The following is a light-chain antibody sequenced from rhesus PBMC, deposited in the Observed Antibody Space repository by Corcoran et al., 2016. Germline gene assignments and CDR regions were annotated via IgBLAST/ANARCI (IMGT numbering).Light chain of an antibody. Sequence: QSAPTKSPSVSVSPGQTVTISSTGTSSDIGGYNGFSWYQQHPGKAPKLMIYEFSKRPTGVSDRFSGSKAGNTASLTISGLQAEDEADYYCSSYASSSSYIFGAGTRLTVL. J-gene: IGLJ1*01. V-gene: IGLV2-13*03. CDR3: SSYASSSSYI. CDR1: SSDIGGYNG. CDR2: EFS.